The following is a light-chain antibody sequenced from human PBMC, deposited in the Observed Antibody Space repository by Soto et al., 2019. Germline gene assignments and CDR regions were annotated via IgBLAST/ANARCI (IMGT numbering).Light chain of an antibody. CDR2: YDS. CDR3: QVWDKSSDHAV. V-gene: IGLV3-21*04. J-gene: IGLJ7*01. CDR1: NIGSKS. Sequence: SYELTQPPSVSVAPGKTARITCGGNNIGSKSVHWYQQKPGQAPVVVMYYDSDRPSGIPERFSGAKSGNTATLTISRVEAGDEADYYCQVWDKSSDHAVFGGGTKLNVL.